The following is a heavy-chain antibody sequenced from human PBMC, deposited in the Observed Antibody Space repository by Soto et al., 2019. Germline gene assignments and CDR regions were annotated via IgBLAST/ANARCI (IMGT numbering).Heavy chain of an antibody. J-gene: IGHJ4*02. CDR1: GFTFSSYG. V-gene: IGHV3-30*18. CDR3: AKPGRGTMVRGVITPFYY. Sequence: GGSLNLSCAASGFTFSSYGMHWVRQAPGKGLEWVAVISYDGSNKYYADSVKGRFTISRDNSKNTLYLQMNSLRAEDTAVYYCAKPGRGTMVRGVITPFYYWGQGTLVTVSS. CDR2: ISYDGSNK. D-gene: IGHD3-10*01.